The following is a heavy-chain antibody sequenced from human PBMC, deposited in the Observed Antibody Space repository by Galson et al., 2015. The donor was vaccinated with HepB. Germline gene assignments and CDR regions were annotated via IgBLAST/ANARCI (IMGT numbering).Heavy chain of an antibody. CDR2: ISGSGGST. CDR1: GFTFSSYA. J-gene: IGHJ4*02. D-gene: IGHD3-10*01. Sequence: SLRLSCAASGFTFSSYAMSWVRQAPGKGLEWVSAISGSGGSTYYADSVKGRFTISRDNSKNTLYLQMNSLRAEDTAVYYCAKDQLLWFRELLGRPVTPPADYWGQGTLVTVSS. CDR3: AKDQLLWFRELLGRPVTPPADY. V-gene: IGHV3-23*01.